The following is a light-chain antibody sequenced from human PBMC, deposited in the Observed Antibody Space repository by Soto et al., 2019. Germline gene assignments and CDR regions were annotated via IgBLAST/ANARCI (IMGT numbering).Light chain of an antibody. CDR3: QQYNSYAPWT. J-gene: IGKJ1*01. V-gene: IGKV1-5*03. CDR1: QSISSW. Sequence: DIQMTQSPSTLSASVGDRVTITCRASQSISSWLAGDQQKPGKAPKLLIYKASSLESGVPSRFSGSGSGTEFTLTISSLQPDDVATYYCQQYNSYAPWTVGQGTKVEIK. CDR2: KAS.